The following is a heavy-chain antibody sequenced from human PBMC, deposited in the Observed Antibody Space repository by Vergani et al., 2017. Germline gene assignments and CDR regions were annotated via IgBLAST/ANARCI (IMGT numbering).Heavy chain of an antibody. V-gene: IGHV4-38-2*01. CDR1: DSSIMTNPY. CDR3: ARHRGSGGFFPSSYFYEMDV. Sequence: QVQLQESGPGLLKPSETLTLTCDVSDSSIMTNPYWGWFRQSPGKGLAWIGCIHHSGDTHYNSSLKSRVSISIVSSSKFSLSLTSVTAADTAIYYCARHRGSGGFFPSSYFYEMDVWGHGTTVIVSS. D-gene: IGHD3-10*01. J-gene: IGHJ6*02. CDR2: IHHSGDT.